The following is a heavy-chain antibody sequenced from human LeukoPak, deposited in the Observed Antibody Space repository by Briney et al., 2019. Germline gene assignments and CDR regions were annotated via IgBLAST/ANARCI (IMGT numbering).Heavy chain of an antibody. CDR2: IFHTGTT. D-gene: IGHD3-10*01. CDR1: GYSISSGYY. V-gene: IGHV4-38-2*02. J-gene: IGHJ4*02. Sequence: SETLSLTCSVSGYSISSGYYWGWIRQPPGKGLEWIGSIFHTGTTYYNPSLESRVTISVDTSKNQFSLRLSSLTAADTAVYYCARGLIRGLPITGYWGRGTLVTVSS. CDR3: ARGLIRGLPITGY.